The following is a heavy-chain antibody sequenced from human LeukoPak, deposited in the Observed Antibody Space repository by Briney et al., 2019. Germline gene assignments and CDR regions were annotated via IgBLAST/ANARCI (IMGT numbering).Heavy chain of an antibody. CDR3: AKGRSGTYFEGFDI. D-gene: IGHD1-26*01. J-gene: IGHJ3*02. CDR1: GFTFDDYA. V-gene: IGHV3-9*03. Sequence: GGSLRLSCAASGFTFDDYAMHWVRQAPGKGLEWVSGISWNSGRIGYADSVKGRFTISRDTAKNSLYLQMNSLRDEDMALYYCAKGRSGTYFEGFDIWGQGTMVTVSS. CDR2: ISWNSGRI.